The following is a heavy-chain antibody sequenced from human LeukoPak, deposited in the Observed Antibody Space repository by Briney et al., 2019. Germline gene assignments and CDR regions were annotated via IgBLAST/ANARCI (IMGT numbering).Heavy chain of an antibody. CDR1: GFTFSSYA. V-gene: IGHV3-23*01. Sequence: GGSLRLSCAASGFTFSSYAMSWVRQAPGKGLEWVSAISGSGGSTYYADFGKGRFTISRDNSKNTLYLQMNSLRAEDTAVYYCAKSDCTSSSCYTIDSWGRGTLVTVSS. J-gene: IGHJ4*02. CDR3: AKSDCTSSSCYTIDS. D-gene: IGHD2-2*02. CDR2: ISGSGGST.